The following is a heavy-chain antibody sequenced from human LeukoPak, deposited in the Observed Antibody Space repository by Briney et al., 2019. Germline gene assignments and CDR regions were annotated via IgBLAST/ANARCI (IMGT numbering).Heavy chain of an antibody. CDR2: IYYSGST. CDR3: ARVLAARLRRAGPIDY. J-gene: IGHJ4*02. Sequence: SETLSLTCAVSGYSISSGDYYWSWIRQPPGKGLEWIGYIYYSGSTYYNPSLKSRVTISVDTSKNQFSLKLSSVTAADTAVYYCARVLAARLRRAGPIDYWGQGTLVTVSS. V-gene: IGHV4-30-4*08. D-gene: IGHD6-6*01. CDR1: GYSISSGDYY.